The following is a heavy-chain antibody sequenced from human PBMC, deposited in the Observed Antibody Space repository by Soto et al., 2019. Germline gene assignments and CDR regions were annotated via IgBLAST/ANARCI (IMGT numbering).Heavy chain of an antibody. Sequence: QVQLVQSGAEVKKPGASVKVSCKASGDTFINYGITWVRQAPGQGREWMGWISAYNGNTNYAQKLQGRVTMTTDTSTSTAYMELRSLRSDDTAVYYCAGGHLKGPWLGVGYFDYWGQGTLVTVSS. CDR1: GDTFINYG. J-gene: IGHJ4*02. V-gene: IGHV1-18*01. D-gene: IGHD6-19*01. CDR3: AGGHLKGPWLGVGYFDY. CDR2: ISAYNGNT.